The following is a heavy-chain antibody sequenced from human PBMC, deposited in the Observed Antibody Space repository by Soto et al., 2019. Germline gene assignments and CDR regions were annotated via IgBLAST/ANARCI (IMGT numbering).Heavy chain of an antibody. Sequence: EVQLVESGGGLVQPGGSLRLSCAASGFTFSSYWMHWVRQAPGKGLVWVSRINSDGSSTSYADSVKGRFTISRDNAKNTLYLQMNSLRAEDTAVHYCAKGGRYCSAGRCLNWFDPWGQGTLVTVSS. D-gene: IGHD2-15*01. CDR3: AKGGRYCSAGRCLNWFDP. V-gene: IGHV3-74*01. J-gene: IGHJ5*02. CDR1: GFTFSSYW. CDR2: INSDGSST.